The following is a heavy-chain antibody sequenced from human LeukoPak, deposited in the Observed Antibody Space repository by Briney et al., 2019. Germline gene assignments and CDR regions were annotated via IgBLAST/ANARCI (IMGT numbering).Heavy chain of an antibody. Sequence: KPSETLSLTCTVSGGSISSSSYYWGWIRQPPGKGLEWIGSIYYSGSTYYNPSLKSRVTISVDTSKNQFSLKLSSVTAADTAVYYCARGGETATSPWGQGTLVTVSS. CDR2: IYYSGST. D-gene: IGHD5-24*01. CDR1: GGSISSSSYY. J-gene: IGHJ5*02. V-gene: IGHV4-39*07. CDR3: ARGGETATSP.